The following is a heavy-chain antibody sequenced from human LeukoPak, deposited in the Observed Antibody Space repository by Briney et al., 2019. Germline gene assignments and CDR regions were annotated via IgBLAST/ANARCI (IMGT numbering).Heavy chain of an antibody. CDR1: GFTFSSYA. CDR2: VSTGGGST. CDR3: AKVEGGYRYGQD. D-gene: IGHD5-18*01. Sequence: GGSLRLSCAASGFTFSSYAITWVRQAPGKGLEWVSTVSTGGGSTYYADSVKGRFTISRDNSKNTLYLQMNSLRVEDTAVYYCAKVEGGYRYGQDWGQGTWSPSPQ. V-gene: IGHV3-23*01. J-gene: IGHJ4*02.